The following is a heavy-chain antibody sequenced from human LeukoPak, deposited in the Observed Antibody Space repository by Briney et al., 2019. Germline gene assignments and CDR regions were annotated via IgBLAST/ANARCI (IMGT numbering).Heavy chain of an antibody. J-gene: IGHJ6*04. CDR2: INWNGGST. Sequence: GGSLRLSCAASGFTFDDYGMSWVRQAPGKGLEWVSGINWNGGSTGYADSVKGRFTISRDKAKNSLYLQMNSLRAEDTALYYCARDLGYCSSTSCYYVMDVWGKGTTVTVSS. CDR1: GFTFDDYG. V-gene: IGHV3-20*04. D-gene: IGHD2-2*01. CDR3: ARDLGYCSSTSCYYVMDV.